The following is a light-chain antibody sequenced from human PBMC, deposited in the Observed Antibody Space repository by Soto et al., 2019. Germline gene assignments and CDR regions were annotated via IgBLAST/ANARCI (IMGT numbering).Light chain of an antibody. V-gene: IGKV1-27*01. CDR2: AAS. Sequence: DIQMPQSPSSLSSYVVDIVLITCRASQAISNYLAWYQQKPGKIPNLLIYAASTLQAGVPSRFSGSESGTVFTLTISSLQPDDFATYYCQHYNSYSEAFGQGTKVDIK. J-gene: IGKJ1*01. CDR1: QAISNY. CDR3: QHYNSYSEA.